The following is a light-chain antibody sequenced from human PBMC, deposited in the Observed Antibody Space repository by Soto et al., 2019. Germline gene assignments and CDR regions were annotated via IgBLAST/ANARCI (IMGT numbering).Light chain of an antibody. V-gene: IGKV1-9*01. CDR1: QGISNY. Sequence: DIQMTQSPSSLSASVGDRVTITCRASQGISNYLAWYQVKPGKAPKLLIYAASTLESGVPSRFSATVSGTEFSLTITSLQPEDFATYYCQQLFDSPITFGQGTRLE. J-gene: IGKJ5*01. CDR3: QQLFDSPIT. CDR2: AAS.